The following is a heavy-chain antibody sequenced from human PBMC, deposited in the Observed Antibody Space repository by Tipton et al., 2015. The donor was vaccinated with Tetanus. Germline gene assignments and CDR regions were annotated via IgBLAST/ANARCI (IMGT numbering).Heavy chain of an antibody. D-gene: IGHD6-6*01. CDR1: GFKFGDFY. Sequence: GSLRLSCAASGFKFGDFYMSWIRQAPGKGLEWLAHVSSSGTIKHYADSVKDRFAVSRDNAHNSIHLEINSLRAEDTAVYYCARSESRIAPRIPWGVDIWGQGTTVTVSS. J-gene: IGHJ6*02. V-gene: IGHV3-11*01. CDR2: VSSSGTIK. CDR3: ARSESRIAPRIPWGVDI.